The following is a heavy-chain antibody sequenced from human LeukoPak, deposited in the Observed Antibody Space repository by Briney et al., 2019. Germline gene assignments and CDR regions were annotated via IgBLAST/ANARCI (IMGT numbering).Heavy chain of an antibody. CDR1: GFTFDTHG. V-gene: IGHV3-33*06. D-gene: IGHD3-3*01. J-gene: IGHJ4*02. CDR2: IWFDGSVK. Sequence: GGSLRLSCAASGFTFDTHGMHWVRQAPGKGLEWLAAIWFDGSVKHYSDAVKGRFTISRGNSLNTLYLQMNSLRVEDTAIYYCAKDTAIQFLEPAFWGQGTLVTVSS. CDR3: AKDTAIQFLEPAF.